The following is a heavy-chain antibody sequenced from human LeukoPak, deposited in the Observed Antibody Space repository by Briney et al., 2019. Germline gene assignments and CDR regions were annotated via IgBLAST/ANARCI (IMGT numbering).Heavy chain of an antibody. D-gene: IGHD2-2*01. CDR1: GGSISSGGYS. V-gene: IGHV4-30-2*01. Sequence: SETLSLTCAVSGGSISSGGYSWSWIRQPPGKGLEWIGYIYHSDSTYYNPSLKSRVTISVDRSKHQFSLKLSSVTAADTAVYYCARGGGLCSSTSCYPPGLDYWGQGTLVTVSS. CDR3: ARGGGLCSSTSCYPPGLDY. J-gene: IGHJ4*02. CDR2: IYHSDST.